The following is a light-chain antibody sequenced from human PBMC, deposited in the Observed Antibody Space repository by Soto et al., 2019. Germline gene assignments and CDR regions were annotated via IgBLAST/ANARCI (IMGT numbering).Light chain of an antibody. Sequence: EIVLTQSPATLSLSPGERATLSCRASQSVSSYLAWYQQKPGQAPRLLIYATSNRATGIPARFSGRGSGTDFPLTISSLEPGDFACYYCQQRRNGPRYTVGQRTKLDIK. CDR1: QSVSSY. CDR3: QQRRNGPRYT. J-gene: IGKJ2*01. V-gene: IGKV3-11*01. CDR2: ATS.